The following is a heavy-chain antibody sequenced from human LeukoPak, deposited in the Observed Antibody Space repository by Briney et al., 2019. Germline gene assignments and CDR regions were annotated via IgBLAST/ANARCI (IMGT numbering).Heavy chain of an antibody. D-gene: IGHD3-9*01. J-gene: IGHJ4*02. Sequence: ASETLSLTCAVYGGSFSGYYWSWIRQPPGKGLEWIGEINHSGSTNYNPSLKSRVTISVDTSKNQFSLKLSSVTAADTAVYYCAREPRGHYDILTGYYPESYFDYWGQGTLVTVSS. CDR2: INHSGST. CDR1: GGSFSGYY. CDR3: AREPRGHYDILTGYYPESYFDY. V-gene: IGHV4-34*01.